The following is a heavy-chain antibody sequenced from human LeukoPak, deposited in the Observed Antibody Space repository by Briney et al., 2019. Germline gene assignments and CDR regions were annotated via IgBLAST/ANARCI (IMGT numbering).Heavy chain of an antibody. V-gene: IGHV3-20*04. Sequence: GGSLRLSCAASGFTFDDYGMSWVRQAPGKGLEWVSGINWNGGSTGYADSVKGRFTISRDNAKNSLYLQMNSLRAEDTALYYCAREGYCSGGSCYSTYYFDYWGQGTLVTVSS. CDR1: GFTFDDYG. CDR3: AREGYCSGGSCYSTYYFDY. D-gene: IGHD2-15*01. J-gene: IGHJ4*02. CDR2: INWNGGST.